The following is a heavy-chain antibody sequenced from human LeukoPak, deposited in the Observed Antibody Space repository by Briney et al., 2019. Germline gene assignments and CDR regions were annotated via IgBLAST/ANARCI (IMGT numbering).Heavy chain of an antibody. Sequence: SETLSLTCDVYGGSLSGYYWSWIRQSPEKGLQWIGEIGHSGTTNFNPSLKSRVSMSVDTSKNPFSLKLTSVTAADTAVYFCAREGRMSMGIEYWGQGTLVTVSS. CDR1: GGSLSGYY. V-gene: IGHV4-34*01. CDR3: AREGRMSMGIEY. J-gene: IGHJ4*02. CDR2: IGHSGTT. D-gene: IGHD4/OR15-4a*01.